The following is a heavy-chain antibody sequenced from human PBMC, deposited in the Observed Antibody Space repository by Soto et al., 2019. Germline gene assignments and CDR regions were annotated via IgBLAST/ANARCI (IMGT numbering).Heavy chain of an antibody. V-gene: IGHV1-18*01. J-gene: IGHJ6*03. CDR3: ARKPGLVVDATRVDYYYYMDV. CDR1: GYTFTSYG. D-gene: IGHD2-15*01. CDR2: ISAYNGNT. Sequence: QVQLVQSGAEVKKPGASVKVSCKASGYTFTSYGISWVRQAPGQGLERMGWISAYNGNTNYAQKLQGRVTMTTDTSTSTAYMELRSLSSDDTAVYYCARKPGLVVDATRVDYYYYMDVWGKGTTVTVSS.